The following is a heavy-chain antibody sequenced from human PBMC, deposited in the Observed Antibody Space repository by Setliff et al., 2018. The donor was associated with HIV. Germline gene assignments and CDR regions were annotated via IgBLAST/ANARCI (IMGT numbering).Heavy chain of an antibody. V-gene: IGHV3-21*04. Sequence: GGSLRLSCVASGFTFSSSCMDWFRQAPGKGLEWVSSISYGSLYIYQSDSVRGRFTISRDDAKMSLYLQMNSLGAADTAVYYCARRGLDTTLVDAFDIWGQGTMVTVSS. CDR3: ARRGLDTTLVDAFDI. CDR2: ISYGSLYI. J-gene: IGHJ3*02. CDR1: GFTFSSSC. D-gene: IGHD1-1*01.